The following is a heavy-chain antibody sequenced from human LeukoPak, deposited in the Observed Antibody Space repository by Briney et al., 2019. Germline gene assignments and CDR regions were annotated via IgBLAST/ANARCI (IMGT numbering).Heavy chain of an antibody. CDR2: IYYSGST. J-gene: IGHJ4*02. D-gene: IGHD1-26*01. CDR3: ARDYYENIAHSHMLPF. V-gene: IGHV4-59*01. CDR1: GGSISSYY. Sequence: SETLSLTCTVSGGSISSYYWSWIRQPPGKGLEWIGYIYYSGSTNYNPSLKSRVTISVDTPKNQFSLKLSSVTAADTAVYYCARDYYENIAHSHMLPFWGQGTLVTVSS.